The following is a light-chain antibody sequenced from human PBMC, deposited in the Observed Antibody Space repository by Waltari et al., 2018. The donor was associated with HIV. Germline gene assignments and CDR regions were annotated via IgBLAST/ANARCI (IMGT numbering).Light chain of an antibody. V-gene: IGKV1-39*01. Sequence: DIQMTQSPSSLSASVGDRVTIPCRASHSISSSFNWYQRNPGKAPKLLIYAASTLQSGVPSRFSGSGSGTDFTLTISSLQPEDFATYYCQQSFSTPLTFGGGTKVEIK. CDR2: AAS. J-gene: IGKJ4*01. CDR1: HSISSS. CDR3: QQSFSTPLT.